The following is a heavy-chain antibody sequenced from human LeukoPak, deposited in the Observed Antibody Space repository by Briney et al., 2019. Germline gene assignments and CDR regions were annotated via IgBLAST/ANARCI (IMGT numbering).Heavy chain of an antibody. J-gene: IGHJ5*02. Sequence: ASVRVSCKASGYTFTSYDINWVRQATGQGLEWMGLINPSGSSTSYAQKFQGRLSLTRDMSTSTDYMELSSLRSEDTAVYYCARDNSVGGTAWWFDPWGQGTLVTVSS. V-gene: IGHV1-46*01. CDR3: ARDNSVGGTAWWFDP. CDR2: INPSGSST. D-gene: IGHD1-26*01. CDR1: GYTFTSYD.